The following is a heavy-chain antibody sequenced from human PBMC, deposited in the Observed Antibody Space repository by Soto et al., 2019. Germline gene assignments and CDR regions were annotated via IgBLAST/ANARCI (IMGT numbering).Heavy chain of an antibody. CDR3: ARGGDSYGSYYYYGMDV. CDR1: GGTFSSYA. V-gene: IGHV1-69*06. Sequence: QVQLVQSGAEVTKPGSSVKVSCKASGGTFSSYAISWVRQAPGQGLAWMGGIIPIFATANYAQKFQGRVTITADKSTSTAYMELSSLRSEDAAVYYCARGGDSYGSYYYYGMDVWGQGTTVTVSS. CDR2: IIPIFATA. J-gene: IGHJ6*02. D-gene: IGHD5-18*01.